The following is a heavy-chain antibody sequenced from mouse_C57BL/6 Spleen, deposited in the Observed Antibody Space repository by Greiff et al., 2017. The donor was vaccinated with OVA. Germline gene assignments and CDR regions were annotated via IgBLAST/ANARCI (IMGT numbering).Heavy chain of an antibody. V-gene: IGHV14-4*01. CDR1: GFNIKDDY. J-gene: IGHJ3*01. CDR3: TTHPLLRYSCAY. D-gene: IGHD1-1*01. CDR2: IDPENGDT. Sequence: VQLQQSGAELVRPGASVKLSCTASGFNIKDDYMHWVKQRPEQGLEWIGWIDPENGDTEYASKFQGKATITADTSSNTAYLQLSSLTSEDTAVYYCTTHPLLRYSCAYWGQGTLVTVSA.